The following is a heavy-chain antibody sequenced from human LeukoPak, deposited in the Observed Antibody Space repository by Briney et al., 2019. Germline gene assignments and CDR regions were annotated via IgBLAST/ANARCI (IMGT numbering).Heavy chain of an antibody. D-gene: IGHD3-16*02. CDR2: IYTSGST. Sequence: SETLSLTCTVSGGSISSYYWSWIRQPAGKGLEWIGRIYTSGSTNYNPSLKSRVTMSVDTSKNQFSLKLSSVTAADTDVYYCARDPISYAFGGVIDDYWGQGTLVTVSS. V-gene: IGHV4-4*07. CDR1: GGSISSYY. J-gene: IGHJ4*02. CDR3: ARDPISYAFGGVIDDY.